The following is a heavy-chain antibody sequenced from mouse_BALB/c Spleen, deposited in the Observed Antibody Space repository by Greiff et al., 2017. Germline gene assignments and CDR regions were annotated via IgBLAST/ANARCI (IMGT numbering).Heavy chain of an antibody. J-gene: IGHJ4*01. V-gene: IGHV2-5-1*01. Sequence: QVQLQQSGPSLVQPSQSLSITCTVSGFSLTSYGVHWVRQSPGKGLEWLGVIWRGGSTDYNAAFMSRLSITKDNSKSQVFFKMNSLQADDTAIYYCAKKPSYGNSMDYWGQGTSVTVSS. CDR2: IWRGGST. CDR1: GFSLTSYG. CDR3: AKKPSYGNSMDY. D-gene: IGHD2-1*01.